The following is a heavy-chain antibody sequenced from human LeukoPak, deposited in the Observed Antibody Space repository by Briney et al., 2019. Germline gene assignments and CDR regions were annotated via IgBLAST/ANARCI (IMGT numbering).Heavy chain of an antibody. CDR3: ATSSDWAFDH. V-gene: IGHV3-7*01. D-gene: IGHD6-19*01. Sequence: GGSLRLSYAASGFTFRNSWMTWVRQAPGKGLEWVANIRPDGGQEQYADSLEGRITISRDNVRNSLFLQLNSLRTEDTAVYFCATSSDWAFDHWGQGTLVTVSS. CDR1: GFTFRNSW. J-gene: IGHJ4*02. CDR2: IRPDGGQE.